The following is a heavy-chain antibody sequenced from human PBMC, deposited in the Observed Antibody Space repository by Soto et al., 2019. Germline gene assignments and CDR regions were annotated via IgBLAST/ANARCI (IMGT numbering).Heavy chain of an antibody. V-gene: IGHV3-30*18. CDR2: ISYDGSNR. CDR1: GFTFSSYG. J-gene: IGHJ6*02. CDR3: AKPWRSGGELTYYAMDV. Sequence: QVQLVESGGGVVQPGRSLRLSCAASGFTFSSYGMHWVRQAPGKGLDWVAVISYDGSNRYYADSVKGRFTISRDNSKNTLFLQMNSLRAEDTAVYYCAKPWRSGGELTYYAMDVWGQGTTVTVSS. D-gene: IGHD1-26*01.